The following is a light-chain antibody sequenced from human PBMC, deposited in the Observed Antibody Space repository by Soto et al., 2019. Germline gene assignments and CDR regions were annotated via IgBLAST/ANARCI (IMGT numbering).Light chain of an antibody. CDR1: SSNIGAGYD. CDR2: GNS. CDR3: QSYDSSLSGV. J-gene: IGLJ3*02. Sequence: QSALTQPPSASGAPGQRVTISCTGSSSNIGAGYDVHWYQQLPGTAPKLLIYGNSNRPSGVPDRFSGSKSGTSASLAITGLQAEDEADYYCQSYDSSLSGVFGGGTKLTVL. V-gene: IGLV1-40*01.